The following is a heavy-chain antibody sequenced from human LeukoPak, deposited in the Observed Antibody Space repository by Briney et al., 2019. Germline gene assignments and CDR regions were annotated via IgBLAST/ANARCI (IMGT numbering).Heavy chain of an antibody. D-gene: IGHD3-9*01. J-gene: IGHJ4*02. CDR3: ARVGPTSKNLGPSLNLRYFDY. CDR1: GYTFSSFG. Sequence: GASVKVSCKTSGYTFSSFGITWVRQAPGQGLEWVGWISAYSGNTNYGQILQDRVTMTTDTSTSTAYMELKSLRSDDTAVYYCARVGPTSKNLGPSLNLRYFDYWGQGTLVTVSS. CDR2: ISAYSGNT. V-gene: IGHV1-18*01.